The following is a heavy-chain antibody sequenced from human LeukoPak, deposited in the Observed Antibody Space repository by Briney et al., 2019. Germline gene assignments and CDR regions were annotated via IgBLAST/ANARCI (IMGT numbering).Heavy chain of an antibody. CDR1: GGTLSSYA. CDR3: ARDAALGRRALLDY. CDR2: ISAYNGNT. V-gene: IGHV1-18*01. Sequence: ASVKVSCKASGGTLSSYAISWVRQAPGQGLEWMGWISAYNGNTNYAQKLQGRVTMTTDTSTSTAYMELRSLRSDDTAVYYCARDAALGRRALLDYWGQGTLVTVSS. D-gene: IGHD6-6*01. J-gene: IGHJ4*02.